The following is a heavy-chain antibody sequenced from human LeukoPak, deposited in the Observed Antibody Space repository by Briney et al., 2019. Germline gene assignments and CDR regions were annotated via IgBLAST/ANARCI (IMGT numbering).Heavy chain of an antibody. Sequence: GGSLRLSCAASGFSFSTYEMNWIRQTPGKGLEWVSYISSSGGAIYYADSEKGRFTISRDNTKNSLYLQMNSLRAEDTAVYYCENALRILDYWGQGTLVTVSS. D-gene: IGHD5-18*01. CDR1: GFSFSTYE. V-gene: IGHV3-48*03. CDR3: ENALRILDY. CDR2: ISSSGGAI. J-gene: IGHJ4*02.